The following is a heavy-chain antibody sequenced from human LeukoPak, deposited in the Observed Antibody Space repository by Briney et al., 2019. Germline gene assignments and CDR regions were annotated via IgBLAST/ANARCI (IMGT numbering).Heavy chain of an antibody. D-gene: IGHD6-6*01. Sequence: ASETLSLTCTVSGGSISSSYWSWIRQPPGKGREWIGYIYHSGETNSNPSLKSRVTISMDTSKNQFSLKLSPVAAADTAVYYCARHNFARPFDYWGQGTLVTVSS. J-gene: IGHJ4*02. CDR2: IYHSGET. V-gene: IGHV4-59*08. CDR1: GGSISSSY. CDR3: ARHNFARPFDY.